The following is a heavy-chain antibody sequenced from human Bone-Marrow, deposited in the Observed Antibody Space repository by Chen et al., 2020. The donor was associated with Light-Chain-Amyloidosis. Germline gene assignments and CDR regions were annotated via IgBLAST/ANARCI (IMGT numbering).Heavy chain of an antibody. V-gene: IGHV4-39*01. D-gene: IGHD1-26*01. CDR1: RDSFISSSYY. CDR3: ARGSGWREGLY. Sequence: QLQLHDSGPGLLRPSETLSLTCNVSRDSFISSSYYCAWFRQSHGRGLEWIGSIYFNGGTYYNPSLKSRVNRSVDTSKSQFSINLRSLTATDTAVYFCARGSGWREGLYWGPGTLVTVSS. J-gene: IGHJ4*02. CDR2: IYFNGGT.